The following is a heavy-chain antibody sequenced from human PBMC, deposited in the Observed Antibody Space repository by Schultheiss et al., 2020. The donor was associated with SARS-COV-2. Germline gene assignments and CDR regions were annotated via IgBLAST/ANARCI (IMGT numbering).Heavy chain of an antibody. D-gene: IGHD6-13*01. CDR3: AAAGQRTGFDY. J-gene: IGHJ4*02. Sequence: GGSLRLSCAASGFTFSSYAMSWVRQAPGKGLEWVSAISGSGGSTYYADSVKGRFTISRDNSKNTLYLQMNSLRAEDTALYYCAAAGQRTGFDYWGQGTLVTVSS. V-gene: IGHV3-23*01. CDR2: ISGSGGST. CDR1: GFTFSSYA.